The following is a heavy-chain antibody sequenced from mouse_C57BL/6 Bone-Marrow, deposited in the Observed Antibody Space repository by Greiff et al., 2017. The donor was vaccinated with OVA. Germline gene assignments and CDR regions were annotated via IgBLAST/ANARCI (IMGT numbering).Heavy chain of an antibody. Sequence: QVHVKQSGAELVKPGASVKMSCKASGYTFTSYWITWVKQRPGQGLEWIGDIYPGSGSTNYNEKFKSKATLTVDTSSSTAYMQLSSLTSEDSAVYYCARSDYGSAWFAYWGQGTLVTVSA. CDR1: GYTFTSYW. J-gene: IGHJ3*01. CDR3: ARSDYGSAWFAY. D-gene: IGHD1-1*01. CDR2: IYPGSGST. V-gene: IGHV1-55*01.